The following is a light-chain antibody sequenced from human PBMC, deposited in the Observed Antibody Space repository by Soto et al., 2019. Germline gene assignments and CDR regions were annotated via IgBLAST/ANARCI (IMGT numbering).Light chain of an antibody. Sequence: DIVMTQSPLSLPVTPGEPASISCRSSQSLLHRNGYNYLDWYLQKPGQSPQLLIYMGSNRASGVPDRFSGSGSGTDFTLEISRVEAEDVGVYYCMQALQTPCTFGQGTKLEIK. V-gene: IGKV2-28*01. CDR2: MGS. J-gene: IGKJ2*02. CDR3: MQALQTPCT. CDR1: QSLLHRNGYNY.